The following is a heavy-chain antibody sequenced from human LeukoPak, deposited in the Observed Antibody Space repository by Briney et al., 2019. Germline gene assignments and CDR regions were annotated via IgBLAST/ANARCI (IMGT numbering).Heavy chain of an antibody. CDR1: GGSFSGYY. CDR2: INHSGST. D-gene: IGHD3-9*01. Sequence: PSETLSLTCAVYGGSFSGYYWSWIRQPPGKGLEWIGEINHSGSTNYNPSLKSRVTISVDTSKNQFSLKLSSVTAADTAVYYCARASQYYDILTGHYTSRYFDYWGQGTLVTVSS. CDR3: ARASQYYDILTGHYTSRYFDY. V-gene: IGHV4-34*01. J-gene: IGHJ4*02.